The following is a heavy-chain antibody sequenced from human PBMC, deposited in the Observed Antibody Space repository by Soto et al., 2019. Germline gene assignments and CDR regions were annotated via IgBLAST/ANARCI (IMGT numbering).Heavy chain of an antibody. V-gene: IGHV4-39*01. CDR3: VSQRTTVITQAYIDY. J-gene: IGHJ4*02. CDR1: GGSVTNSSYY. Sequence: SVTLSLTCTVSGGSVTNSSYYWGWIRQPPGKGLEWIGSGYYRGRRYCKSSVMRRVTISVASSKTKFSLHLNSVTASHTTVYFCVSQRTTVITQAYIDYWGPGAMVAVSS. CDR2: GYYRGRR. D-gene: IGHD1-20*01.